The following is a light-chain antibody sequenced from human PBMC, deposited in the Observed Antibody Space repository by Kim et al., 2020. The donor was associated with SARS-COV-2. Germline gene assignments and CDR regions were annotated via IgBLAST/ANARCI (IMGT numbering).Light chain of an antibody. Sequence: AIRMTQSPSSFSASRGDRVTITCRASQGISSSLAWYQQKPGKGPNLLIYGASTLQSGVPSRFSGSGSGTDFTLTISSLQSEDFATYYCQQYDSYPWTFGQGTKVDIK. CDR1: QGISSS. CDR3: QQYDSYPWT. CDR2: GAS. J-gene: IGKJ1*01. V-gene: IGKV1-8*01.